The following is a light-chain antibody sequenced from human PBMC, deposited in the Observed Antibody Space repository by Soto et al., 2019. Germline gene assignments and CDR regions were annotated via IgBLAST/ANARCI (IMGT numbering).Light chain of an antibody. CDR2: DAS. V-gene: IGKV1-5*01. J-gene: IGKJ1*01. Sequence: GDRVTITCRASQSISSWLAWYQQKPGKATKLLIYDASSLESGVPSRVSGSGSGTEFTLTISSLQPDDFATYYCQHYNSYSEAFGQGTKVDIK. CDR3: QHYNSYSEA. CDR1: QSISSW.